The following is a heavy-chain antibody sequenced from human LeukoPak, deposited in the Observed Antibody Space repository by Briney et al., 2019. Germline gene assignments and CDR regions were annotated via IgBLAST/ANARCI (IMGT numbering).Heavy chain of an antibody. CDR3: ARPRIVGAAGYYFDY. CDR2: IYPGDSDT. J-gene: IGHJ4*02. D-gene: IGHD1-26*01. V-gene: IGHV5-51*01. Sequence: HGESLKISCKGSGYSFTSCWIGWVRQMPGKGLEWMGIIYPGDSDTRYSPSFQGQVTISADKSISTAYLQWSSLKASDTAMYYCARPRIVGAAGYYFDYWGQGTLVTVSS. CDR1: GYSFTSCW.